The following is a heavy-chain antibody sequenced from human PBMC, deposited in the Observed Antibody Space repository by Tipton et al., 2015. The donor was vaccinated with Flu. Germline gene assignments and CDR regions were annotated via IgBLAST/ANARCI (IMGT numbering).Heavy chain of an antibody. J-gene: IGHJ4*02. CDR3: TRNSGYDPRKIDY. CDR1: GFTFGDYA. V-gene: IGHV3-49*04. CDR2: IRSKAYGGTT. Sequence: RSLRLSCTASGFTFGDYAMSCVRQAPGKGLEWVGFIRSKAYGGTTEYAASVKGRFTISRDDSKSIAYLQMNSLKTEDTAVYYCTRNSGYDPRKIDYWGQGTLVTVSS. D-gene: IGHD5-12*01.